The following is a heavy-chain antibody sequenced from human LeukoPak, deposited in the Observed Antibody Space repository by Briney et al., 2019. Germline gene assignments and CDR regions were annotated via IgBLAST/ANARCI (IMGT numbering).Heavy chain of an antibody. CDR1: GYTFTSYY. D-gene: IGHD3-3*01. Sequence: GASVKVSCKASGYTFTSYYMHWVRQAPGQGLEWMGIINPSGGSTSYAQKFQGRVIMTRDMSTSTVYMELSSLRSEDTAVYYCARDRATIVGVPNYYYYFLDVWGKGTTVTVSS. V-gene: IGHV1-46*01. CDR2: INPSGGST. J-gene: IGHJ6*03. CDR3: ARDRATIVGVPNYYYYFLDV.